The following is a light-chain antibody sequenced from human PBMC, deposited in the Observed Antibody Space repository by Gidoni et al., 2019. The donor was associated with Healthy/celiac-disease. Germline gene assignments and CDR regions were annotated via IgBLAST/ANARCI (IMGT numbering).Light chain of an antibody. Sequence: DIQMTQSPSTLSASVGDRVTITCRASQSISSWLAWYQQKPGKAPKLLIYDASSLESGVPSRFSGSGSGTEFTLTISSLQPDDFATYYCQQYNSNPMWTFGQGTKLEIK. J-gene: IGKJ2*02. CDR2: DAS. V-gene: IGKV1-5*01. CDR1: QSISSW. CDR3: QQYNSNPMWT.